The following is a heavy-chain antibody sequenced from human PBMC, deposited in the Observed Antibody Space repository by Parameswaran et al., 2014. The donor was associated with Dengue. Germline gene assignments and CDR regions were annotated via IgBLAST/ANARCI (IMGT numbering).Heavy chain of an antibody. D-gene: IGHD4-17*01. J-gene: IGHJ6*03. CDR2: ISSSSSYI. Sequence: WIRQPPGKGLEWVSSISSSSSYIYYADSVKGRFTISRVNAKNSLYLQMNSLRAEDTAVYYCARAVGGDYEDEDSGYRDYYYYMDVWGKGTTVTVSS. V-gene: IGHV3-21*01. CDR3: ARAVGGDYEDEDSGYRDYYYYMDV.